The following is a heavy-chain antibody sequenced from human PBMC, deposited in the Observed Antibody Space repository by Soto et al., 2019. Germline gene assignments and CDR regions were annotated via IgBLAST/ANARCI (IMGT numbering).Heavy chain of an antibody. CDR3: AREDYGDYGGYFDY. Sequence: GGSLRLSCAASGFTFSSHAMNWVRQAPRKGLEWVSDINGGGGITNYADSVKGRFTVSRDNSKNTLYLQMNSLRDEDTAVYYCAREDYGDYGGYFDYWGQGSLVTVSS. V-gene: IGHV3-23*01. CDR2: INGGGGIT. J-gene: IGHJ4*02. D-gene: IGHD4-17*01. CDR1: GFTFSSHA.